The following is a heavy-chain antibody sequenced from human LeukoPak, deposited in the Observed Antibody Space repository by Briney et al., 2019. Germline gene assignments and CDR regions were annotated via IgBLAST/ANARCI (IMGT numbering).Heavy chain of an antibody. D-gene: IGHD3-22*01. CDR2: ISSSGSTI. J-gene: IGHJ4*02. CDR1: GFTFSSYE. CDR3: ASRYYDSSGCFRDY. Sequence: GGSLRLSCAASGFTFSSYEMNWVRQAPGKGLEWVSYISSSGSTIYYADSVKGRFTISRDNAKNSLYLQMNSLRAEDTAVYYCASRYYDSSGCFRDYWGQGTLVTVSS. V-gene: IGHV3-48*03.